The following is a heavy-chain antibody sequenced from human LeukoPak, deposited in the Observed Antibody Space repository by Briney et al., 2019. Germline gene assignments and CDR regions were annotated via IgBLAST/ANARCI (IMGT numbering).Heavy chain of an antibody. Sequence: ASVKVSCKASGYTFTSYDINWVRQATGQGLEWMGWMNPNSGNTGYAQKFQGRVTMTRNTSISTAYMELSSLRSEDTAVYYCARVSVALRFLEWSTYYMDVWGKGTTVTVSS. J-gene: IGHJ6*03. V-gene: IGHV1-8*01. CDR2: MNPNSGNT. CDR3: ARVSVALRFLEWSTYYMDV. D-gene: IGHD3-3*01. CDR1: GYTFTSYD.